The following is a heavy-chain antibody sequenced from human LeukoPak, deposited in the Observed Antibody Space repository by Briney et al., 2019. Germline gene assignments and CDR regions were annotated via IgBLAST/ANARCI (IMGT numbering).Heavy chain of an antibody. D-gene: IGHD6-13*01. Sequence: PGGSLRLSCAASGFTFSSYGMHWVRQAPGKGLEWVAFIRYDGSNKYYADSVKGRFTISRDNSNNTLYLQMNSLRAEDTAVYYCAKPAGYSSSWYPNFDYWGQGTLVTVSS. CDR3: AKPAGYSSSWYPNFDY. V-gene: IGHV3-30*02. CDR1: GFTFSSYG. J-gene: IGHJ4*02. CDR2: IRYDGSNK.